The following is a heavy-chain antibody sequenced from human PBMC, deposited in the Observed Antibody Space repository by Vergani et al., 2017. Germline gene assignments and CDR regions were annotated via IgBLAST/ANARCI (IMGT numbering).Heavy chain of an antibody. Sequence: QVQLQESGPGLVKSSETLALTCSVSFDSIRNLYCNWIRQPPGKGLEWIGSIHYSENTNYNPSLKTRVTISVDTSKNQFSLTLISVTAADTAVYYCASDTHSGQRADRWGQGILVTVTS. CDR1: FDSIRNLY. CDR2: IHYSENT. V-gene: IGHV4-59*11. J-gene: IGHJ5*02. D-gene: IGHD6-19*01. CDR3: ASDTHSGQRADR.